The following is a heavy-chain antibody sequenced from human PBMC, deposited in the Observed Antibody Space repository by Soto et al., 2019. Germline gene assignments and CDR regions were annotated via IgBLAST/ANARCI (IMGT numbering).Heavy chain of an antibody. J-gene: IGHJ5*02. Sequence: QVQLVQSGAEVKKPGSSVKVSCKASGGTFSSYAISWVRQAPGQGLEWMGGIIPIFGTANYAQKFQGRVTITADESTSTAYMVLSSLRSEDTAVYYCARDLRRYYYGSGSPNWFDPWGQGTLVTVSS. D-gene: IGHD3-10*01. CDR3: ARDLRRYYYGSGSPNWFDP. CDR1: GGTFSSYA. CDR2: IIPIFGTA. V-gene: IGHV1-69*01.